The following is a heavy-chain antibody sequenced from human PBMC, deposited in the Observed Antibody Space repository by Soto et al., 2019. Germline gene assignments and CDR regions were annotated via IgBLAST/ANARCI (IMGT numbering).Heavy chain of an antibody. D-gene: IGHD3-22*01. Sequence: QVQLQESGPGLVKPSQTLSLTCTVSGGSISSGGYYWSWIRQHPGKGLEWIGYIYYSGSTYYNPSLKSRVTISVDTSKNQFSLKLSSVTAADPAVYYCARDWRPSSSGYYYLPSAFDIWGQGTMVTVSS. CDR1: GGSISSGGYY. CDR3: ARDWRPSSSGYYYLPSAFDI. V-gene: IGHV4-31*03. CDR2: IYYSGST. J-gene: IGHJ3*02.